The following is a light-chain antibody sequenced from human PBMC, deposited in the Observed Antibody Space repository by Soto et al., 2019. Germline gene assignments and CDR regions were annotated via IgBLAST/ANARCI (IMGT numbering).Light chain of an antibody. J-gene: IGLJ2*01. V-gene: IGLV2-8*01. CDR3: SSPAGSNTVI. Sequence: QSALTQPPSASGSPGQSVTFSCTGTSSDVGAYNYVSWYQQHPGRAPKLMIYEVYERPSGVPDRFYGSKSGNTASLTVSGLQAEDEADYYCSSPAGSNTVIFGGGTKLTVL. CDR1: SSDVGAYNY. CDR2: EVY.